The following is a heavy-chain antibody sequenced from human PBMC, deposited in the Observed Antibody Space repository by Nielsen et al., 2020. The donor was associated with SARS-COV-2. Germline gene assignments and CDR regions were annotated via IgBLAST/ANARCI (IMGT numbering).Heavy chain of an antibody. V-gene: IGHV3-9*01. D-gene: IGHD3-16*02. J-gene: IGHJ6*02. CDR3: AGHLSWYGMDV. Sequence: SLKISCAASGFTFDDYAMHWVRQAPGKGLEWVPGISWNSGSIGYADSVKGRFTISRDNAKNSLYLQMNSLRAEDTALYYCAGHLSWYGMDVWGQGTTVTVSS. CDR2: ISWNSGSI. CDR1: GFTFDDYA.